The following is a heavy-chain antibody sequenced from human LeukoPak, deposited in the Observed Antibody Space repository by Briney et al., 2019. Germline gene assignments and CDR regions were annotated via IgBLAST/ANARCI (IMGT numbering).Heavy chain of an antibody. CDR3: ARSTRWGWLQSLTEVRYYNWFDP. CDR2: MNPNSGNT. CDR1: GYTFTSYD. Sequence: ASVQVSCKASGYTFTSYDINWVRQATGQGLEWMGWMNPNSGNTGYAQKFQGRVTMTRNTSISTAYMELSSLRSEDTAVYYCARSTRWGWLQSLTEVRYYNWFDPWGQGTLVTVSS. J-gene: IGHJ5*02. V-gene: IGHV1-8*01. D-gene: IGHD5-24*01.